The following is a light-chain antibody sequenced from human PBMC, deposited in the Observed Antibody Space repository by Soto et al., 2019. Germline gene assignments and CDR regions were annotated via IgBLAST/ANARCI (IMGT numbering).Light chain of an antibody. Sequence: SYELTQPPSVSVSPGQTARITCSGDALPKQYAYWYQQKPGQAPVLVIYKDSERPSGIPERFSGSSSGTTVTLTISGVQAEDEADYYCQSADSSGTYPEVAFGGGTKLTVL. V-gene: IGLV3-25*03. CDR2: KDS. CDR3: QSADSSGTYPEVA. J-gene: IGLJ2*01. CDR1: ALPKQY.